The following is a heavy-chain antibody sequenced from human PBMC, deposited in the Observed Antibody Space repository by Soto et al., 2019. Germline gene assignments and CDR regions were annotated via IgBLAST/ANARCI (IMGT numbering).Heavy chain of an antibody. CDR1: ADTFNSYS. V-gene: IGHV1-69*01. CDR3: ARSLEGTTVTNWFDP. D-gene: IGHD4-17*01. J-gene: IGHJ5*02. Sequence: QVQLVQSGAEVKKPGSSVKVSCKASADTFNSYSLSWLRQAPGQRLEWMGGITPVFGTADYAQSFEDRLTITADASTSTVYMALSSLRSDDTAVYYCARSLEGTTVTNWFDPWGPGALGTVSS. CDR2: ITPVFGTA.